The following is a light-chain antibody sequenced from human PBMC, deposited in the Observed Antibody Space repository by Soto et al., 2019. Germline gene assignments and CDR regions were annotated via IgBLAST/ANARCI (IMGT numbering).Light chain of an antibody. CDR2: DVS. CDR3: SSYTRSSTSYV. J-gene: IGLJ1*01. Sequence: QSVLTQPASVSGSPGQSITISCTGTSSDVGGYNYGSWYQQHPGKAPQLMIYDVSNRPSGVSNRFSGSKSGNTASLTSSGLQAEDEADYYCSSYTRSSTSYVFGTGTQVTVL. CDR1: SSDVGGYNY. V-gene: IGLV2-14*01.